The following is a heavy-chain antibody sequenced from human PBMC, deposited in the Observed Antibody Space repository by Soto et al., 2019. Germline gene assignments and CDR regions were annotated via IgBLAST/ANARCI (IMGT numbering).Heavy chain of an antibody. J-gene: IGHJ4*02. CDR2: ISGSGGST. Sequence: GESLKISCAASGFTFSSYAMSWVRQAPGKGLEWVSAISGSGGSTYYADSVKGRFTISRDNSKNTLYLQMNSLRAEDTGVYYCAKEITIFGVVSPRGGGFDYWGQGTLVTVSS. D-gene: IGHD3-3*01. CDR3: AKEITIFGVVSPRGGGFDY. CDR1: GFTFSSYA. V-gene: IGHV3-23*01.